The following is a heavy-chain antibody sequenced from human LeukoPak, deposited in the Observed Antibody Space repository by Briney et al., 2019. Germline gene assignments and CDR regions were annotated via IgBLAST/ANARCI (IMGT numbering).Heavy chain of an antibody. D-gene: IGHD2-15*01. V-gene: IGHV1-46*01. Sequence: ASVKVSCKASGYTFTSYYMHWVRQAPGQGLEWMGIINPSGGSTSYAQKFQGRVTMTRDMSTSTVYMELSSLRSEDTAVYYCARGYCSGGSFYAPYYYYMDVWGKGTTVTVSS. CDR3: ARGYCSGGSFYAPYYYYMDV. J-gene: IGHJ6*03. CDR1: GYTFTSYY. CDR2: INPSGGST.